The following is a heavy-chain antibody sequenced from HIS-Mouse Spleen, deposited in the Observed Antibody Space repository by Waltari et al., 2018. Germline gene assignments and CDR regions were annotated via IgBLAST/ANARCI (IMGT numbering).Heavy chain of an antibody. CDR2: IYYSGST. D-gene: IGHD6-13*01. CDR1: GGSLSSRSYY. Sequence: QLQLQESGPGLGKPSETLSLTCTVSGGSLSSRSYYWGWIRQPPGKGLEWIGSIYYSGSTYYNPSLKSRVTISVDTSKNQFSLKLSSVTAADTAVYYCAREIPYSSSWYDWYFDLWGRGTLVTVSS. J-gene: IGHJ2*01. CDR3: AREIPYSSSWYDWYFDL. V-gene: IGHV4-39*07.